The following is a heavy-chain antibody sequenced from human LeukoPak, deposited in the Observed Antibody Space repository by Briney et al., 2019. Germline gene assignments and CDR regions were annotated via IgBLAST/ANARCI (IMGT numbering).Heavy chain of an antibody. CDR2: IGHDGSLK. J-gene: IGHJ4*02. CDR1: GFTFNNYG. D-gene: IGHD5-18*01. V-gene: IGHV3-30*02. Sequence: GGSLRLSCIGTGFTFNNYGMHWVRQAPGKGLEWVTFIGHDGSLKQYADFVKGRFAISRDKTNNTVYLQMNSLRAEDTAVYYCAKDTAVDTAYDIDYWGQGTLVTVSS. CDR3: AKDTAVDTAYDIDY.